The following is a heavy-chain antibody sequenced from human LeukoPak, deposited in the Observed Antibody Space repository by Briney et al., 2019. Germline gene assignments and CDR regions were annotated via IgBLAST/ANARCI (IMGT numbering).Heavy chain of an antibody. CDR1: GFTFSSYA. V-gene: IGHV3-23*01. CDR2: ISGSGGST. CDR3: ARVNGYSYFVY. J-gene: IGHJ4*02. Sequence: GGSLRLSCAASGFTFSSYAMSWVRQAPGKGLEWVSAISGSGGSTYYADSVKGRFTISRDNSKNTLYLQMNSLRAEDTAVYYCARVNGYSYFVYWGQGTLVTVSS. D-gene: IGHD5-18*01.